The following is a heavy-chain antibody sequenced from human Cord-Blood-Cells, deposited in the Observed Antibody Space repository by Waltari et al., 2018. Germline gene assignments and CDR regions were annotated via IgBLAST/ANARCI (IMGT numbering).Heavy chain of an antibody. CDR1: GGSFSGYY. V-gene: IGHV4-34*01. J-gene: IGHJ4*02. D-gene: IGHD6-13*01. CDR2: INHSGST. CDR3: ARHAWDSSTFFDY. Sequence: QVQLQQWGAGLLKPSETLSLTCAAYGGSFSGYYWSWIRQPPGKGLEWIGEINHSGSTNYNPSLKSRVTISVDTSKNQFSLKLSSVTAADTAVYYCARHAWDSSTFFDYWGQGTLVTVSS.